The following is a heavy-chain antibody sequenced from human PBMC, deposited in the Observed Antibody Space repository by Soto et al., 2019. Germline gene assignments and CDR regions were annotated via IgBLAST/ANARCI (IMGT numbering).Heavy chain of an antibody. Sequence: EVQLLESGGGLVQPGGSLRLSCAASGFTFSTYAMSWVRQAPGKGLEWVSVISGSGGNTYYADSVKGRFTISRDNSKNTRYLQMNSLRAEDTAVYYCAKGSGGSYSGLDYWGKGTLVTVSS. CDR1: GFTFSTYA. D-gene: IGHD2-21*02. V-gene: IGHV3-23*01. CDR3: AKGSGGSYSGLDY. J-gene: IGHJ4*02. CDR2: ISGSGGNT.